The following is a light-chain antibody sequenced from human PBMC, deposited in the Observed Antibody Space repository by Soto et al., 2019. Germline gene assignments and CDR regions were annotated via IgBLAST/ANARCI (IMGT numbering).Light chain of an antibody. V-gene: IGLV2-14*01. CDR2: EVS. Sequence: QYVLTQPASVCGSPGQSITISCTRTSSDVGGYNYVSWYQHHPGKAPKLMIYEVSNRPSGVSNRFSGSKSGSTASLTISGLQAEDEADYYCSSYTSSSTPWVFGGGTKLTVL. CDR1: SSDVGGYNY. CDR3: SSYTSSSTPWV. J-gene: IGLJ3*02.